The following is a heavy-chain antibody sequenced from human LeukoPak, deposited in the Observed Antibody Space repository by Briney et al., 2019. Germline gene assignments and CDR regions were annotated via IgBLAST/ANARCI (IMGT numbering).Heavy chain of an antibody. V-gene: IGHV4-39*01. CDR1: GGSISSSSYY. Sequence: SETLSLTCTVSGGSISSSSYYWGWIRQPPGKGLEWIGTIYYSGSTYYNPSLKSRVTISVDTSKNQFSLKLSSVTAADTAVYYCARRGERAIDFWGQGILVTVSS. D-gene: IGHD1-26*01. CDR2: IYYSGST. CDR3: ARRGERAIDF. J-gene: IGHJ4*02.